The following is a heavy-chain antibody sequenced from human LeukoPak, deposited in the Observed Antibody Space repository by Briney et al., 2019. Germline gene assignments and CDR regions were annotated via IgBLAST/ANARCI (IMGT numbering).Heavy chain of an antibody. V-gene: IGHV4-38-2*02. Sequence: PSETLSLTCTVSGDSISNSYYWDWIRQPPGKGLEWIGRVSYSGNTYYNPSLKSRVTVSVDTSKNQFSLKLTSVTAADTAVYYCARDRRGYGSFDSWGQGTLVTVSS. CDR1: GDSISNSYY. D-gene: IGHD5-18*01. J-gene: IGHJ4*02. CDR3: ARDRRGYGSFDS. CDR2: VSYSGNT.